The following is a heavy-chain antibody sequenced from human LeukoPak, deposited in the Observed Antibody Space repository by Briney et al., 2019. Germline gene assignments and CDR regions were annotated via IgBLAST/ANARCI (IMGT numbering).Heavy chain of an antibody. D-gene: IGHD3-22*01. CDR1: GYSFTSYW. Sequence: GESLKISCKGSGYSFTSYWIGWVRQMPGKGLEWMGIIYPGDSDTRYSPSFQGQVTISADKSISTAYLQWSSLKASDTAMYYCARMHYDSSGYYSLDYWGQGTLVTASS. J-gene: IGHJ4*02. V-gene: IGHV5-51*01. CDR2: IYPGDSDT. CDR3: ARMHYDSSGYYSLDY.